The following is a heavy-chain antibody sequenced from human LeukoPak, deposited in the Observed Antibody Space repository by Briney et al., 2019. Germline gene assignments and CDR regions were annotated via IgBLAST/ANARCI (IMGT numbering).Heavy chain of an antibody. J-gene: IGHJ4*02. CDR3: ARDYYDILTGYYTSNDY. D-gene: IGHD3-9*01. V-gene: IGHV3-21*01. CDR2: ISSSSSYI. Sequence: GGSLRLSCAASGFTFSSYSMNWVRQAPGKGLEWVSSISSSSSYIYYADSVKGRFTISRDNAKNSLYLQMNSLRAEDTAVYYCARDYYDILTGYYTSNDYWGQGTLVTVSS. CDR1: GFTFSSYS.